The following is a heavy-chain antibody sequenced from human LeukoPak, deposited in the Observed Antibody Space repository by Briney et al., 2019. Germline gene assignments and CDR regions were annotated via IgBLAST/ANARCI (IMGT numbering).Heavy chain of an antibody. Sequence: GGSLRLSCAASGFTFSSYWMYWVRQAPGKGLVWVSRINSDGSSTSHADSVKGRFTISRDNAKNTLYLQMNSLRAEDTAVYYCAREGGYSHAFDYWGQGTLVAVSS. J-gene: IGHJ4*02. D-gene: IGHD3-22*01. CDR2: INSDGSST. CDR1: GFTFSSYW. V-gene: IGHV3-74*01. CDR3: AREGGYSHAFDY.